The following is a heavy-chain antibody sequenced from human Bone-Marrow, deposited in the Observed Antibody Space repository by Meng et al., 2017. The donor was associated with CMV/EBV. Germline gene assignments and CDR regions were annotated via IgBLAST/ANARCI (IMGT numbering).Heavy chain of an antibody. Sequence: ESLKISCAASGFTVSSNYMSWVRQAPGKGLEWSGSIYYSGSTYYNPSLKSRVTISVDTSKNQFSLKLSSVTAADTAVYYCARHWDIALMVYAIPFDPWGQGTLVTVSS. CDR1: GFTVSSNY. V-gene: IGHV4-39*01. CDR2: IYYSGST. CDR3: ARHWDIALMVYAIPFDP. D-gene: IGHD2-8*01. J-gene: IGHJ5*02.